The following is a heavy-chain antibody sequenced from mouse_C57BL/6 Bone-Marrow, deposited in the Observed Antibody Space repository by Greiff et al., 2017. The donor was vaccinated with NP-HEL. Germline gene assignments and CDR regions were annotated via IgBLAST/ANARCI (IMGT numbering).Heavy chain of an antibody. V-gene: IGHV1-26*01. D-gene: IGHD2-3*01. CDR3: ARRLLRYYYAMDY. Sequence: VQLQQSGPELVKPGASVKISCKASGYTFTDYYMNWVKQSPGKSLEWIGDINPNNGGTSYNQKFKGKATLTVDKSSSTAYMELRSLTSEDSAVYYCARRLLRYYYAMDYWGQGTSVTVSS. J-gene: IGHJ4*01. CDR1: GYTFTDYY. CDR2: INPNNGGT.